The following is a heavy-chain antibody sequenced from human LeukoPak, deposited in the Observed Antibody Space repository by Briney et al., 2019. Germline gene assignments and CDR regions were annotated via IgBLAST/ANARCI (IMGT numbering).Heavy chain of an antibody. Sequence: GESPKISCKGSGYSFTSYWIGWVRQMPGKGLEWMGIIYPGDSDTRYSPSFQGQVTISADKSISTAYLQWSSLKASDTAMYYCARHRTIPSSGTRDGFDIWGQGTMVTVSS. CDR2: IYPGDSDT. CDR3: ARHRTIPSSGTRDGFDI. V-gene: IGHV5-51*01. CDR1: GYSFTSYW. J-gene: IGHJ3*02. D-gene: IGHD3-22*01.